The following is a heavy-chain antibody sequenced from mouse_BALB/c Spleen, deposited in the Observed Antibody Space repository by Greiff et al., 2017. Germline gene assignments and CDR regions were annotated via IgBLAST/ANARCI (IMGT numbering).Heavy chain of an antibody. CDR2: ISSGSSTI. V-gene: IGHV5-17*02. D-gene: IGHD1-1*01. CDR1: GFTFSSFG. CDR3: ARSGYGSSWYFDV. Sequence: EVKVVESGGGLVQPGGSRKLSCAASGFTFSSFGMHWVRQAPEKGLEWVAYISSGSSTIYYADTVKGRFTISRDNPKNTLFLQMTSLRSEDTAMYYCARSGYGSSWYFDVWGAGTTVTVSS. J-gene: IGHJ1*01.